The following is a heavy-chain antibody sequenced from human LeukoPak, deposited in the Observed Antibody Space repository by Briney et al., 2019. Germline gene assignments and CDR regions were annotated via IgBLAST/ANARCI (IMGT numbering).Heavy chain of an antibody. Sequence: ASVKVSCKASGYSFTGYYMHWVGQAPGQGLEWMGWMNPNTGGTQYAQKFQGRVTMARDTSISTAYMELSSLRSDDTAVYYCARVWAGTTVHSYDYWGQGTLVTVSS. D-gene: IGHD1-7*01. V-gene: IGHV1-2*02. CDR1: GYSFTGYY. CDR3: ARVWAGTTVHSYDY. CDR2: MNPNTGGT. J-gene: IGHJ4*02.